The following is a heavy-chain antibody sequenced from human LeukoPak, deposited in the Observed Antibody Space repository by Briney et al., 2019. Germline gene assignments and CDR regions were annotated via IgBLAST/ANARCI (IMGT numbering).Heavy chain of an antibody. CDR1: GFTFSSYW. J-gene: IGHJ5*02. CDR2: IKQDGSEK. CDR3: AREHLVLLWFGELSGWFDP. Sequence: PGGSLRLSCAASGFTFSSYWMSWVRQAPGKGLEWVANIKQDGSEKYYVDSVKGRFTISRDNAKNSLYLQMNSLRAEDTAVYYCAREHLVLLWFGELSGWFDPWGQGTLVTVSS. D-gene: IGHD3-10*01. V-gene: IGHV3-7*01.